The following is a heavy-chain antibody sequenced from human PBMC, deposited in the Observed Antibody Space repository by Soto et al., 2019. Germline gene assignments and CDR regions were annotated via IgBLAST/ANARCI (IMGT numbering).Heavy chain of an antibody. Sequence: EVQLLESGGGLVQPGGSLRLSCAASGFTFSSYAMTWVRQAPGKGLEWVSGISTSGDGTYYADSVKGRFTISRDNSNHTLCLQMNSLRAEDTAVYYCATLARTKDFDYWGQGTLVTVSS. CDR3: ATLARTKDFDY. V-gene: IGHV3-23*01. D-gene: IGHD2-8*01. CDR2: ISTSGDGT. J-gene: IGHJ4*02. CDR1: GFTFSSYA.